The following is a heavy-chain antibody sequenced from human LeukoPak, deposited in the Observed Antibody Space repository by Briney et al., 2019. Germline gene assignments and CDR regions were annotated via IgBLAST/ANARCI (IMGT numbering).Heavy chain of an antibody. V-gene: IGHV1-69*10. CDR1: GGTFSSYA. J-gene: IGHJ6*02. CDR3: ARPLVPAAISYYYGMDV. Sequence: SVKVSCKASGGTFSSYAISWVRQAPGQGLEWMGGIIPILGIANYAQKFQGRVTITADKSTSTAYMELSSLRSEDTAVYYCARPLVPAAISYYYGMDVWGQGTTVTVSS. D-gene: IGHD2-2*01. CDR2: IIPILGIA.